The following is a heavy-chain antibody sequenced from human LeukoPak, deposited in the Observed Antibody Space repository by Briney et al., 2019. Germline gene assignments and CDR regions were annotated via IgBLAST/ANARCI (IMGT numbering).Heavy chain of an antibody. Sequence: GGSRRLFCAASGFTFSSYEMNWVRQAPGKGLEWVSYISSSGSTIYYADSVKGRFTISRGNAKNSLYLQMNSLRAEDTAVYYCARDTVTLGYFDYWGQGTLSPSPQ. V-gene: IGHV3-48*03. CDR1: GFTFSSYE. CDR3: ARDTVTLGYFDY. D-gene: IGHD4-17*01. CDR2: ISSSGSTI. J-gene: IGHJ4*02.